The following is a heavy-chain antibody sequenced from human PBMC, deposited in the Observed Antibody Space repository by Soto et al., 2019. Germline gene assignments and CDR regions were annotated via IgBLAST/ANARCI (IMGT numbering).Heavy chain of an antibody. D-gene: IGHD3-3*01. CDR2: IYYSGST. Sequence: PSETLSLTCTVSGGSISSSSYYWGWIRQPPGKRLEGIGSIYYSGSTYYNPSLKSRVTISVDTSKNQFSLKLSSVTAADTAVYYCARHLDYDFWSGYYNAGNYYYGMDVWGQGTTVTVSS. V-gene: IGHV4-39*01. CDR1: GGSISSSSYY. J-gene: IGHJ6*02. CDR3: ARHLDYDFWSGYYNAGNYYYGMDV.